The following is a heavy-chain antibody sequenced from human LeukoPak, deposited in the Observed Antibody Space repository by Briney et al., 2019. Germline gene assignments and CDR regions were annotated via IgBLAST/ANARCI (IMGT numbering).Heavy chain of an antibody. CDR2: ISSSGSTI. J-gene: IGHJ6*04. Sequence: QPGGSLRLSCAASGFPFSSYEMNWVRQAPGKGLEWVSYISSSGSTIYYADSVKGRFTISRDNAKNSLYLQMNSLRAEDTAVYYCAELGITMIGGVWGKGTTVTISS. D-gene: IGHD3-10*02. CDR3: AELGITMIGGV. CDR1: GFPFSSYE. V-gene: IGHV3-48*03.